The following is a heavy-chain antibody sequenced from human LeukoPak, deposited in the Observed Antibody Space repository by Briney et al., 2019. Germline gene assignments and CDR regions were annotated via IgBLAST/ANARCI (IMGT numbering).Heavy chain of an antibody. D-gene: IGHD6-19*01. CDR2: INPNSGGT. Sequence: ASVKASCKASGYTFTGYYMHWVRQAPGQGLEWMGWINPNSGGTNYAQKFQGRVTMTRDTSISTAYMELSRLRSDDTAVYYCARVSSGWYYYYGMDVWGQGTTVTVSS. CDR1: GYTFTGYY. CDR3: ARVSSGWYYYYGMDV. V-gene: IGHV1-2*02. J-gene: IGHJ6*02.